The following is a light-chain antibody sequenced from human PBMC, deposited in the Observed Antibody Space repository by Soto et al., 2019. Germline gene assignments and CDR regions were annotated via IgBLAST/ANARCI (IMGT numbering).Light chain of an antibody. J-gene: IGKJ5*01. V-gene: IGKV2-28*01. CDR3: MQALQAPIT. CDR1: QSLLHSNGYSY. Sequence: DIVMTQSPLSLPVTPGEPASISCRSSQSLLHSNGYSYLDWYLQKPGQSPQLLIYLGSNRASGVPDRFSGSGSGTDFTLSISTVEAGDVGVYYCMQALQAPITFGQGTRLE. CDR2: LGS.